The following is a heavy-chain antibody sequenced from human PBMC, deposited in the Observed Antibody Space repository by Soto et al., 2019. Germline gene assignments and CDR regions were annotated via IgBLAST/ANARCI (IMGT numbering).Heavy chain of an antibody. D-gene: IGHD6-19*01. CDR2: ISAYNGNT. J-gene: IGHJ6*02. CDR1: GYTFTSYG. Sequence: QVQLVQSGAEVKKPGASVKVSCKASGYTFTSYGISWVRQAPGQGLEWMGWISAYNGNTNYAQKLQGRVTMTTDTSTSTAYMELRSLRSDDTVVYYCARDRHGGWYHYYGMDVWGQGTTVTVSS. CDR3: ARDRHGGWYHYYGMDV. V-gene: IGHV1-18*01.